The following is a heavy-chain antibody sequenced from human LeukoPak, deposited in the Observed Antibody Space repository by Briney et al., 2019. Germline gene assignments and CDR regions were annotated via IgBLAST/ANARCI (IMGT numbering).Heavy chain of an antibody. D-gene: IGHD6-6*01. V-gene: IGHV1-69*13. CDR2: IIPIFGTA. CDR3: ARATFTYSSSNQDAFDI. CDR1: GGTFSSYA. Sequence: APVKVSCKASGGTFSSYAISWVRQAPGQGLEWMGGIIPIFGTANYAQKFRGRVTITADESTSTAYMELSSLRSEDTAVYYCARATFTYSSSNQDAFDIWGQGTMVTVSS. J-gene: IGHJ3*02.